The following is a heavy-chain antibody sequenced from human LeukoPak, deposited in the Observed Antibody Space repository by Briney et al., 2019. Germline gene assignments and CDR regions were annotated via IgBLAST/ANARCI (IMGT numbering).Heavy chain of an antibody. V-gene: IGHV3-30*02. CDR1: GFIFSSYG. CDR3: ARGQGAFDI. CDR2: IRYDGSRK. Sequence: GGSLRLSCAASGFIFSSYGMHWVRQAPDKGLEWVAFIRYDGSRKYYADSVKGRFTISRDNSKNTLYLQMNSLRAEDTAVYYCARGQGAFDIWGQGTMVTVSS. J-gene: IGHJ3*02.